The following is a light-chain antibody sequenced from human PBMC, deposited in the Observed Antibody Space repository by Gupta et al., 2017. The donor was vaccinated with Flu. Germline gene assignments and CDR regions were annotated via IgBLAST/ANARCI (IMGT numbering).Light chain of an antibody. Sequence: VGDRVSLTCRASKNFASYLHWPHQPPRKAPHLLIYSASGLQFGVPSSLCGTGSATNFTLTVRGLRPVDSSTYYCQRSYSALTFGGGAKVQIK. CDR3: QRSYSALT. CDR1: KNFASY. J-gene: IGKJ4*01. CDR2: SAS. V-gene: IGKV1-39*01.